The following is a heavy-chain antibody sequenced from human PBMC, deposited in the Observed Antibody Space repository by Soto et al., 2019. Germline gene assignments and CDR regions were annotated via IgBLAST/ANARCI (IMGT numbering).Heavy chain of an antibody. Sequence: SETLSLTCTVSGGSISSGDYYWSWIRQPPGKGLEWIGYIYYSGSTYYNPSLKSRVTISVDTSKNQFSLKLSSVTAADTAVYYCARAYDYVWGSDNWFDPWGQGTLVTVSS. CDR2: IYYSGST. CDR3: ARAYDYVWGSDNWFDP. V-gene: IGHV4-30-4*01. CDR1: GGSISSGDYY. D-gene: IGHD3-16*01. J-gene: IGHJ5*02.